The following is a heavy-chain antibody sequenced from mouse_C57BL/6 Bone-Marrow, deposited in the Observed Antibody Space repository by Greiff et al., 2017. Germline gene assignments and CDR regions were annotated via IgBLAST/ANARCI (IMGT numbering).Heavy chain of an antibody. CDR1: GYTFTSYW. CDR2: IDPEDGGT. D-gene: IGHD2-5*01. J-gene: IGHJ3*01. CDR3: TYNSNPY. Sequence: EVQLQQSGAELVMPGASVKLSCKASGYTFTSYWMHWVKQRPEQGLEWIGRIDPEDGGTEYAPKFQGKATMTADTSSNTAYLQLSSLPSEDTAVYYCTYNSNPYWGKGTLVTVSA. V-gene: IGHV14-1*01.